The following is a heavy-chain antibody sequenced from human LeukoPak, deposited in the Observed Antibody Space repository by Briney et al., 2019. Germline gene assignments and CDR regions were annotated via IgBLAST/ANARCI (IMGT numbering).Heavy chain of an antibody. J-gene: IGHJ3*02. CDR2: ISYDGSNK. Sequence: PGGSLRLSCAASGFTFSSYAMHWVRQAPGKGLEWVAVISYDGSNKYYADSVKGRFTISRDNSKNTLYLQTNSLRAEDTAVYYCARQYSSGRAFDIWGQGTMVTVSS. V-gene: IGHV3-30-3*01. CDR3: ARQYSSGRAFDI. D-gene: IGHD6-19*01. CDR1: GFTFSSYA.